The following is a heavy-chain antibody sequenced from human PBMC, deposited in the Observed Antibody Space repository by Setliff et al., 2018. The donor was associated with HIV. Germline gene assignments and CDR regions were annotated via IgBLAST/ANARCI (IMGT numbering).Heavy chain of an antibody. CDR3: ARGPPFAY. CDR1: YATLSTADYY. CDR2: IAYSGTTMYT. J-gene: IGHJ4*02. Sequence: SETLSLTCTASYATLSTADYYWTWIRQPPGKGLEWIADIAYSGTTMYTNYNPSLESRVIVSEDTSRDQFFLKLTSVTADDTAIYYCARGPPFAYWGQGLLVTVSS. V-gene: IGHV4-39*07.